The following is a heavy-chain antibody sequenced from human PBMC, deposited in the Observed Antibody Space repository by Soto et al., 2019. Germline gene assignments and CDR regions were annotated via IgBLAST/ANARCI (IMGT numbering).Heavy chain of an antibody. CDR3: ARDRWTLARQLVPNWFDP. V-gene: IGHV1-46*01. Sequence: GASVKVSCKAPADTFTSYYIHWVRQAPGHGLEWMGIINPNGGSTRFAQTFQGRITMTTDTSTSTVYMELRSLRSEDTAVYYCARDRWTLARQLVPNWFDPWGQGTLVTVSS. CDR1: ADTFTSYY. J-gene: IGHJ5*02. D-gene: IGHD6-13*01. CDR2: INPNGGST.